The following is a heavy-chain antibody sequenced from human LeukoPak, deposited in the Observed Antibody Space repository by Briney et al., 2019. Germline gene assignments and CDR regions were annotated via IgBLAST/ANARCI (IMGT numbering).Heavy chain of an antibody. CDR2: ISGSGGST. CDR1: GFTFSSYA. V-gene: IGHV3-23*01. CDR3: ACTELPINWFDP. Sequence: PEGSLRLSCAASGFTFSSYAMSWVRQAPGKGLEWVSAISGSGGSTYYADSVKGRFTISRDNSKNTLYLQMNSLRAEDTAVYYCACTELPINWFDPWGQGTLVTVSS. D-gene: IGHD5-24*01. J-gene: IGHJ5*02.